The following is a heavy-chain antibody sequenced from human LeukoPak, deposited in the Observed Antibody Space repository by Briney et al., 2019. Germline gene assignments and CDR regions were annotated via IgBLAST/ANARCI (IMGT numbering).Heavy chain of an antibody. CDR3: AREVEQLVRGLDV. V-gene: IGHV4-4*07. J-gene: IGHJ6*02. Sequence: SETLSLTCTVSGGSISSYYWSWIRQPAGRGLEWIGRIYTSGSTNYNPSLKSRVTMSLDTSKNQFSLKLSSVTAADTAVYYCAREVEQLVRGLDVWGQGTTVTVSS. CDR2: IYTSGST. D-gene: IGHD6-13*01. CDR1: GGSISSYY.